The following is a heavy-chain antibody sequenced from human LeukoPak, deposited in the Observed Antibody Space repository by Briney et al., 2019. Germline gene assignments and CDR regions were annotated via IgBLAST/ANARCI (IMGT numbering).Heavy chain of an antibody. CDR3: AKQRNGYCSSTSCYANYFDY. J-gene: IGHJ4*02. V-gene: IGHV3-23*01. D-gene: IGHD2-2*03. CDR1: GFTFSSYA. Sequence: GGSLRLSCVASGFTFSSYAMSWVRQAPGKGLEWVSAISGSGGSTYYADSVKGRFTISRDNSKNTLYLQMNSLRAEDTAVYYCAKQRNGYCSSTSCYANYFDYWGQGTLVTVSS. CDR2: ISGSGGST.